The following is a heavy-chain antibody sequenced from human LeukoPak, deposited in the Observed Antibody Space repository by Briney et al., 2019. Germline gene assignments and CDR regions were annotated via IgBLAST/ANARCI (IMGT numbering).Heavy chain of an antibody. CDR2: IYYSGST. V-gene: IGHV4-59*01. CDR1: GGSIGSYY. D-gene: IGHD2-15*01. J-gene: IGHJ6*02. CDR3: ARVHCSGGSCYYYYGMDV. Sequence: PSETLSLTCTVSGGSIGSYYWSWIRQPPGKGLEWIGYIYYSGSTNYNPSLKSRVTISVDTSKNQFSLKLSSETAADTAVYYCARVHCSGGSCYYYYGMDVWGQGTTVTVSS.